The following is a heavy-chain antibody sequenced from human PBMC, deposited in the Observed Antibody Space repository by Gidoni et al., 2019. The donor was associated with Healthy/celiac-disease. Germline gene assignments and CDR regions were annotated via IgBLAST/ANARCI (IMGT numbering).Heavy chain of an antibody. D-gene: IGHD6-19*01. Sequence: QVQLVESGGGVVQPGRSLRLSWSAYGFTFSSYGMHWVRQAPGKGLEWVAVIWYDGSNKYYADSVKGRFTISRDNSKNTLYLQMNSLRAEDTAVYYCARDRSSLSSGWYFDYWGQGTLVTVSS. CDR1: GFTFSSYG. CDR2: IWYDGSNK. V-gene: IGHV3-33*01. CDR3: ARDRSSLSSGWYFDY. J-gene: IGHJ4*02.